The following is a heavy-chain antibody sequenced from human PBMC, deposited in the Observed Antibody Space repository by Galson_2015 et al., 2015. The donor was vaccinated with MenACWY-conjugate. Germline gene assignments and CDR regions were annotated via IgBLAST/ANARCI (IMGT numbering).Heavy chain of an antibody. Sequence: SLRLSCAASGFTFSSYWMHWVRQAPGKGLVWVSRVNSDGSGTGYADSVKGRFTISRDNAKNMLFLQMSSLKVEDTAEYYCARSYVTGADRKIYYMDVRGRGTTVTASS. CDR1: GFTFSSYW. V-gene: IGHV3-74*01. D-gene: IGHD1-26*01. CDR3: ARSYVTGADRKIYYMDV. J-gene: IGHJ6*03. CDR2: VNSDGSGT.